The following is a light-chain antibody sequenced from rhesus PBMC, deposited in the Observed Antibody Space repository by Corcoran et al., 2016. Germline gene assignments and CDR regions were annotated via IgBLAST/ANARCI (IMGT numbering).Light chain of an antibody. J-gene: IGKJ1*01. CDR2: GAS. CDR3: LQYSNAWT. V-gene: IGKV3-42*03. CDR1: QSDSSS. Sequence: EIVLTQSPATLSWSPGERATTSFRASQSDSSSLAWYLQKPGQVPKLLTYGASSRATGFPDRLSGSGSGTDFTVAISSLVPKNFGVYYCLQYSNAWTFSQGPKVEIE.